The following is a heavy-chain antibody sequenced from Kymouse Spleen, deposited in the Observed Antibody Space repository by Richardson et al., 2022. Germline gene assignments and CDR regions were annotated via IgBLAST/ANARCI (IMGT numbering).Heavy chain of an antibody. CDR3: ARNGITGTTRYNWFDP. CDR1: GGSFSGYY. J-gene: IGHJ5*02. Sequence: QVQLQQWGAGLLKPSETLSLTCAVYGGSFSGYYWSWIRQPPGKGLEWIGEINHSGSTNYNPSLKSRVTISVDTSKNQFSLKLSSVTAADTAVYYCARNGITGTTRYNWFDPWGQGTLVTVSS. D-gene: IGHD1-7*01. V-gene: IGHV4-34*01. CDR2: INHSGST.